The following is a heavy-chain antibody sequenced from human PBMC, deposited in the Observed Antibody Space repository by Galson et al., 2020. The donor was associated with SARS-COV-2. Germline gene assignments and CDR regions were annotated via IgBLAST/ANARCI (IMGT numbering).Heavy chain of an antibody. CDR1: GGSISSISYY. D-gene: IGHD1-26*01. CDR3: ARDQEAWGYFYYGMDV. Sequence: SETLSLTCTVSGGSISSISYYWGWIRQPPGKGLEWIGNIYYSGDSYYNPSLKTRVTISVDTSKNQFSLKLNSVTAADTAVYYCARDQEAWGYFYYGMDVWGQGTTVTVSS. V-gene: IGHV4-39*07. J-gene: IGHJ6*02. CDR2: IYYSGDS.